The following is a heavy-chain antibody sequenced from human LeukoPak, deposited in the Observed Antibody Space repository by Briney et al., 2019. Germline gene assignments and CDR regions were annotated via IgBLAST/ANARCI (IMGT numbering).Heavy chain of an antibody. V-gene: IGHV4-59*01. J-gene: IGHJ4*02. CDR1: GGSISSYY. CDR2: IYYSGST. CDR3: ARSELLWFGGVNSGFDY. D-gene: IGHD3-10*01. Sequence: PSETLSLTCTVSGGSISSYYWSWIRQPPGKGLEWIGYIYYSGSTNYNPSLKSRVTISVDTSKNQFSLKLSSVTAADTAVYYCARSELLWFGGVNSGFDYWGQGTLVTVSS.